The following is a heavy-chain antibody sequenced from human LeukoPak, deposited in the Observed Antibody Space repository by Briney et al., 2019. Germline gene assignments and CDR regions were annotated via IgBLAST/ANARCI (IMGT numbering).Heavy chain of an antibody. CDR1: GYTFTGYY. CDR2: INPNSGGT. Sequence: GASVKVSCKASGYTFTGYYMHWVRQAPGQGLEWMGWINPNSGGTNYAQKFQGRVTMTRDTSISTAYMELSRLRSDDTAVYYCARVAAGYCSSTSCRQFDYWGQGTLVTVSS. D-gene: IGHD2-2*03. J-gene: IGHJ4*02. CDR3: ARVAAGYCSSTSCRQFDY. V-gene: IGHV1-2*02.